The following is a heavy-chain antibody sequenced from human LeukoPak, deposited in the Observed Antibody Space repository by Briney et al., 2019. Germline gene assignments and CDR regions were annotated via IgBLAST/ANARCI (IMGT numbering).Heavy chain of an antibody. Sequence: GGSLRLSCAASGFTFSSYAMSWVRQAPGKGLEWVSGITWHSESMDYADSVKGRFTVSRDNAKNSLYLQMSSLRVEDTALYYCVAVPETDFWTGFYLDYWGQGTLVTVSS. J-gene: IGHJ4*02. CDR2: ITWHSESM. CDR3: VAVPETDFWTGFYLDY. CDR1: GFTFSSYA. V-gene: IGHV3-9*01. D-gene: IGHD3/OR15-3a*01.